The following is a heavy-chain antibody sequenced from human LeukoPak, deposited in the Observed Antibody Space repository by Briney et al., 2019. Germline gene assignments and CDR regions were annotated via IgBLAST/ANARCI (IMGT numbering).Heavy chain of an antibody. D-gene: IGHD6-13*01. J-gene: IGHJ4*02. V-gene: IGHV1-8*01. CDR2: MNPNSGNT. CDR3: ARGPGYSSSWEDGIDY. CDR1: GYTFTSYD. Sequence: ASVKVSCKASGYTFTSYDINWVRQATGQGLEWMGWMNPNSGNTGYAQKFQGRVTMTRNTSISTAYMELSSLRSEDTAVCYCARGPGYSSSWEDGIDYWGQGTLVTVSS.